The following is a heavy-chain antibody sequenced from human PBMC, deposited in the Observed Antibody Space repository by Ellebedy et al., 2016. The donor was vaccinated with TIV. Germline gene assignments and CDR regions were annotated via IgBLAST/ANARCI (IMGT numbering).Heavy chain of an antibody. J-gene: IGHJ4*02. D-gene: IGHD5-12*01. Sequence: WVRQAPGKGLEWIGSLNYGGESYFDPSLKSRVTMSLDTSNNQFSLKVNSVTAADTAIYYCASHRGFYSGWSFDYWGQGTLTTVSS. CDR2: LNYGGES. V-gene: IGHV4-39*07. CDR3: ASHRGFYSGWSFDY.